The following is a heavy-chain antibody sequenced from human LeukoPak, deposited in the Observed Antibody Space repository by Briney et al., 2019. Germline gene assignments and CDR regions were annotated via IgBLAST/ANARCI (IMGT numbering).Heavy chain of an antibody. J-gene: IGHJ4*02. CDR1: GFTLGDYA. D-gene: IGHD1-26*01. Sequence: GGSLRLSCTASGFTLGDYAMSWFRQAPGKGLEWVGFIRSKAYGGTTEYAASVKGRFTISRNDSKSIAYLQMNSLKTEDTAVYYCTRVRGRHSGSQYSVYWGQGTLVTVSS. CDR2: IRSKAYGGTT. CDR3: TRVRGRHSGSQYSVY. V-gene: IGHV3-49*03.